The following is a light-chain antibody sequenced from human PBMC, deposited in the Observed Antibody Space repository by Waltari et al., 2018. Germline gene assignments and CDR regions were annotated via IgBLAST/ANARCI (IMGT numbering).Light chain of an antibody. V-gene: IGLV2-14*01. CDR3: TSYTVSTPLV. J-gene: IGLJ3*02. CDR2: EGS. Sequence: QSALTQPASVSGSPGQSITISCTGTSSDVGSFASVSWYQQHPSKAPKRIIYEGSNRPAGVSNRLSGSKSGNTASLTISGLQAEDEADYYCTSYTVSTPLVFGGGTKLTVL. CDR1: SSDVGSFAS.